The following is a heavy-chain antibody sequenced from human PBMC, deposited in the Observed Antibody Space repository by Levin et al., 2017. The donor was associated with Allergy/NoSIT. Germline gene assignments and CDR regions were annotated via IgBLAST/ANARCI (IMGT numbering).Heavy chain of an antibody. J-gene: IGHJ4*02. V-gene: IGHV3-30*18. CDR1: GFSFRSFG. D-gene: IGHD6-13*01. CDR3: AKDVVFGTSSWALDF. Sequence: GGSLRLSCAASGFSFRSFGMHWARQSPGKGLEWLAVISYAGSDTYYADSVKGRFTISRDNSKNTLYLQMNSLRGEDAAVYYCAKDVVFGTSSWALDFWGQGTLVTVSS. CDR2: ISYAGSDT.